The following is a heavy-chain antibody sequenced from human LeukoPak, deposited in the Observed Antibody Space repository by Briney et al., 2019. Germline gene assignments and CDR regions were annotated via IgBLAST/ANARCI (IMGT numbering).Heavy chain of an antibody. D-gene: IGHD3-10*01. CDR3: AKGGYYGSGSYYTNSFDP. Sequence: GGSLRLSCAASGLSFSSHAFSWVRQAPGKGLEWVAVISYDGSNKYYADSVKGRFTISRDNSKNTLYLQMNSLRAEDTAVYYCAKGGYYGSGSYYTNSFDPWGQGTLVTVSS. CDR2: ISYDGSNK. CDR1: GLSFSSHA. J-gene: IGHJ5*02. V-gene: IGHV3-30*18.